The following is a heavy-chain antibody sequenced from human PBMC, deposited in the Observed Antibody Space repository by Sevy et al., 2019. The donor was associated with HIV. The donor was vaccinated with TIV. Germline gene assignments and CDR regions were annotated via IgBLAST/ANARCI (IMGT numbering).Heavy chain of an antibody. D-gene: IGHD3-22*01. CDR1: GDSVSNNGVA. J-gene: IGHJ5*02. CDR2: TYYRSKWYK. Sequence: SQTLSLTCAVSGDSVSNNGVAWNWIRQSPSRGLEWLGWTYYRSKWYKNYEDPVTGRVNINGDISKNQFSLQLNSVTPEDTAVYYCARSSGVWDGASTFWFDPWGQGILVTVSS. CDR3: ARSSGVWDGASTFWFDP. V-gene: IGHV6-1*01.